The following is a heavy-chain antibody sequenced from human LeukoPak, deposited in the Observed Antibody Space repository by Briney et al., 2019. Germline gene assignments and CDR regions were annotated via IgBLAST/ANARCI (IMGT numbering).Heavy chain of an antibody. CDR3: VGDPGDY. Sequence: GGSLRLSCTASGFSFSTYWMSWVRQAPGKGLEWVAHIKHDGAEKYYVDSAKGRFTISRDNAKNSLYLQMTTLRAEDTALYYCVGDPGDYWGQGTLVSVSS. J-gene: IGHJ4*02. CDR1: GFSFSTYW. V-gene: IGHV3-7*01. CDR2: IKHDGAEK.